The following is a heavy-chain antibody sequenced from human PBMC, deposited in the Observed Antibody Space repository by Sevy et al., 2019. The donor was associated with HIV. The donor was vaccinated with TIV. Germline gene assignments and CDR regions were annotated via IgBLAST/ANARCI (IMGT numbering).Heavy chain of an antibody. Sequence: GGSLRLSCVASGFTFPIYSALWVRQAPGKGLEWLTLIIYDGSYKYYADSVKGRFTISRDNSNNILYLQMSSLRVEDTALYFCARVAVEYCTNDCYHRFDHWGLGTLVTVSS. J-gene: IGHJ4*02. CDR1: GFTFPIYS. V-gene: IGHV3-30*04. CDR3: ARVAVEYCTNDCYHRFDH. CDR2: IIYDGSYK. D-gene: IGHD2-8*01.